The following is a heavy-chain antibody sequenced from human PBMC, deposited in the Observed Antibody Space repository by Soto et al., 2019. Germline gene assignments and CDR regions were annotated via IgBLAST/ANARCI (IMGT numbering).Heavy chain of an antibody. J-gene: IGHJ6*02. Sequence: EVQLVESGGGLVKPGGSLRLSCAASGFTFSSYSMNWVRQAPGKGLEWVSSISSSTSYIYYADSVKGRFTISRDNAKNSLYLQMNSLRAEDTAVYYCARDSTGYCSGGSCRYGGTDVWGQGTTVTVSS. CDR3: ARDSTGYCSGGSCRYGGTDV. D-gene: IGHD2-15*01. CDR2: ISSSTSYI. V-gene: IGHV3-21*01. CDR1: GFTFSSYS.